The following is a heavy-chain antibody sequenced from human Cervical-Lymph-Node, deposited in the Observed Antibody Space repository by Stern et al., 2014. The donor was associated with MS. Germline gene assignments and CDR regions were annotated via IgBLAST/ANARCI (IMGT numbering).Heavy chain of an antibody. J-gene: IGHJ4*02. D-gene: IGHD2-8*02. CDR1: GDSISSYTHY. Sequence: QVQLQESGPGLVKPSETLSLTCAVSGDSISSYTHYWAWIRQPPGKGLEWIGSVYYSGATYYKPSLKSPVTIPVDTSKNHFSLGLNSGTAADTAVYYCAKHACTGAACPFDLWGQGTLVTVSS. V-gene: IGHV4-39*01. CDR2: VYYSGAT. CDR3: AKHACTGAACPFDL.